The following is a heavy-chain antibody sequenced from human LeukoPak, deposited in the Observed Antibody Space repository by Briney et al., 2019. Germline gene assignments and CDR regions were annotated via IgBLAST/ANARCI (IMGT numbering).Heavy chain of an antibody. Sequence: PSETLSLTCTVSGGSISSYYWSWIRQPPGKGLEWIGYINYSGSTNYNPSLKSRVTISVDTSKNQFSLKLSSVTAADTAVYCCAGSNVVPAAIGAFDIWGQGTMVTVSS. D-gene: IGHD2-2*02. CDR1: GGSISSYY. CDR3: AGSNVVPAAIGAFDI. V-gene: IGHV4-59*01. CDR2: INYSGST. J-gene: IGHJ3*02.